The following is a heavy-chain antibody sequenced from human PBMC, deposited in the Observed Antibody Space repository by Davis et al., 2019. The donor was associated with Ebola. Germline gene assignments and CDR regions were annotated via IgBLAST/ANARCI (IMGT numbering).Heavy chain of an antibody. D-gene: IGHD3-3*01. CDR3: ASGIFGVVIFSLLDS. CDR1: GGTFSSYA. J-gene: IGHJ4*02. V-gene: IGHV1-69*13. CDR2: IIPIFGTA. Sequence: SVKVSCKASGGTFSSYAISWVRQAPGQGLEWMGGIIPIFGTANYAQKFQGRVTITADESTSTAYMELSSLRSEDTAVYYCASGIFGVVIFSLLDSWGQGTLVTVSS.